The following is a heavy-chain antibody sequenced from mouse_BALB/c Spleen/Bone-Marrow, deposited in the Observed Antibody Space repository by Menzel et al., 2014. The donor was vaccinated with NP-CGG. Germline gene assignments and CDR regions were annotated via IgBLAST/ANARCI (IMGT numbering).Heavy chain of an antibody. CDR3: ARELSRAMDY. CDR2: IDPYSGGT. D-gene: IGHD2-12*01. J-gene: IGHJ4*01. CDR1: GYAFTNYN. V-gene: IGHV1S135*01. Sequence: VQLKQSGPELVKPGASVKASCKASGYAFTNYNMFWVKQSHGKSLEWIGYIDPYSGGTNYNQKFKGKATLTVDKSSSTAYMHLNSLTSEDSAVYYCARELSRAMDYWGQGNSVTVSS.